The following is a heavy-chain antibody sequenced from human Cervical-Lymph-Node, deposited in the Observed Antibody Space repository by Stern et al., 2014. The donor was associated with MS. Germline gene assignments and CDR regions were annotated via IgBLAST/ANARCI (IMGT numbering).Heavy chain of an antibody. CDR2: IDPNGGST. Sequence: VQLVESGAEVKKPGASVKVSCEASGYTLTSYSMHWVRQAAGQGLEWLGVIDPNGGSTRYAQKFQGRVSMTSDTSTTTVYIEVSGLRSEDTAVYYCARGDHYYSYGLDVWGQGTTVTVSS. CDR3: ARGDHYYSYGLDV. J-gene: IGHJ6*02. CDR1: GYTLTSYS. V-gene: IGHV1-46*03.